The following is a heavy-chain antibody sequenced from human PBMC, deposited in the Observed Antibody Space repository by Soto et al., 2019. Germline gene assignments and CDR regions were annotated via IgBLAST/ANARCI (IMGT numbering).Heavy chain of an antibody. D-gene: IGHD3-10*01. J-gene: IGHJ6*02. CDR2: INHSGST. CDR3: AGQPYELLWFGESYYYYGMDV. V-gene: IGHV4-34*01. CDR1: GGSFSGYY. Sequence: SETLSLTCAVYGGSFSGYYWSWIRQPPGKGLEWIGEINHSGSTNYNPSLKSRVTISVDTSKNQFSLKLSSVTAADTAVYYCAGQPYELLWFGESYYYYGMDVWGQGTTVTVSS.